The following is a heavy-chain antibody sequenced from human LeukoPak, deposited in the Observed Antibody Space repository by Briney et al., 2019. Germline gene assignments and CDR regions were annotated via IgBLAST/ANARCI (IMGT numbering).Heavy chain of an antibody. CDR3: VRAVGSVAGPGDWFDP. J-gene: IGHJ5*02. CDR2: FYYTGDT. D-gene: IGHD6-19*01. V-gene: IGHV4-39*01. CDR1: DGSITTNSFY. Sequence: PSETLSLTCNVSDGSITTNSFYWGWVRQTPGKGLEWIGTFYYTGDTFYNRSLKSRVTITVDTSKDQFFLALSSVTAADTAVYYCVRAVGSVAGPGDWFDPWGPGILVTVSS.